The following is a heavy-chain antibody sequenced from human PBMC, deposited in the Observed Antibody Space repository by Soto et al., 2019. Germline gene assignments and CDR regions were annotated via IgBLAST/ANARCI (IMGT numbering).Heavy chain of an antibody. CDR1: SASIISEQR. Sequence: QMQLQESGPGLVKPSETLSLTCAVSSASIISEQRWSWVRQPPGKGLEWIGEIHHSGSTNNNPSLGSRVTMSVDKCKNKCSLTINSVTAADTAVYCCARSFGWYAIDQWGQAPLFIVTS. CDR3: ARSFGWYAIDQ. D-gene: IGHD6-19*01. J-gene: IGHJ4*02. V-gene: IGHV4-4*01. CDR2: IHHSGST.